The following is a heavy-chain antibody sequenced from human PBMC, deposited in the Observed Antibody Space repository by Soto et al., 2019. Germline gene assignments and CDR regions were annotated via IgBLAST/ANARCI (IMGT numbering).Heavy chain of an antibody. CDR3: ARERGGGFGDV. J-gene: IGHJ6*02. CDR1: GFTFSTYY. CDR2: ITSDGSST. V-gene: IGHV3-74*01. Sequence: EVQLVESGGGLVQPGGSLRLSCAASGFTFSTYYMWWVRQAPGKGLVWVARITSDGSSTTYADSVKGRFTISRDNAKNALYLHMNSLRDEDTAVYSCARERGGGFGDVWGPGATVTVSS. D-gene: IGHD3-10*01.